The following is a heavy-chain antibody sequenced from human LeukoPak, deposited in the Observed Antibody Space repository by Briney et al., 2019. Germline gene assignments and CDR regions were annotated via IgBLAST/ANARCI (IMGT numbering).Heavy chain of an antibody. J-gene: IGHJ4*02. CDR1: GYTFTSYY. V-gene: IGHV1-46*01. CDR2: INPSGGST. D-gene: IGHD1-20*01. Sequence: ASVKVSCKASGYTFTSYYMHWVRQAPGQGLEWMGIINPSGGSTSYAQKFQGRVTMTRDMSTSTVYMELSSLRSEDTAVYYCTRQSPDNWNDGNFDYWGQGTLVTVSS. CDR3: TRQSPDNWNDGNFDY.